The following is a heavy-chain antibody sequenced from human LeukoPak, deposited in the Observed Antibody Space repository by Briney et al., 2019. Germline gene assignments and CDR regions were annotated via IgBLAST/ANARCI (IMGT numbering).Heavy chain of an antibody. CDR1: GYTFTSYA. CDR3: ARSVLLWFGDPTPTLDY. Sequence: GASVKVSCKASGYTFTSYAMHWVRQAPGQRLEWMGWINAGNGNTEYSQKFQGRVTITRDTSASTAYMELSSPRSEDTAVYYCARSVLLWFGDPTPTLDYWGQGTLVTVSS. CDR2: INAGNGNT. V-gene: IGHV1-3*01. J-gene: IGHJ4*02. D-gene: IGHD3-10*01.